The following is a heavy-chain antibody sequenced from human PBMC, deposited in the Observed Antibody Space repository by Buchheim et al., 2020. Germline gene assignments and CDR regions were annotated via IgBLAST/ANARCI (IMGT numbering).Heavy chain of an antibody. D-gene: IGHD3-22*01. CDR1: GFTFSSYD. J-gene: IGHJ2*01. CDR2: IGTAGDT. CDR3: ARARYYYDSSGYYPSSYWYFDL. V-gene: IGHV3-13*04. Sequence: EVQLVESGGGLVQPGGSLRLSCAASGFTFSSYDMHWVRQATGKGLEWVSAIGTAGDTYYPGSVKGRFTISRENATNSLYLQMNSLRAGDTAVYYCARARYYYDSSGYYPSSYWYFDLWGRGTL.